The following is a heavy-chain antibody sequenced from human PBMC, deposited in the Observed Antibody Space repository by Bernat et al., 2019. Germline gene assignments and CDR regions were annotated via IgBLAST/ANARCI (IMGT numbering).Heavy chain of an antibody. Sequence: EVQLLESGGGLVQPGGSLRLSCAASGFTFSSYAMSWVRQAPGKGLELVSAISGSGGSKYYADCVKGRFTISRDNAKNPLYLQMNSLRAEDTAVYYCAKGRGYYDILTGYYTPQWYFDYWGQGTLVTVSS. CDR1: GFTFSSYA. V-gene: IGHV3-23*01. D-gene: IGHD3-9*01. CDR3: AKGRGYYDILTGYYTPQWYFDY. CDR2: ISGSGGSK. J-gene: IGHJ4*02.